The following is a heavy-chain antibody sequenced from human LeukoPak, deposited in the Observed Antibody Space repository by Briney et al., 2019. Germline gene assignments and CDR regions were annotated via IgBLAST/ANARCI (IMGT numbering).Heavy chain of an antibody. V-gene: IGHV1-18*01. Sequence: ASVKVSCKASGYTFTSYGISWVRQAPGQGLEWMRWISAYNGNTNYAQKLQSRVTMTTDTSTSTAYMELRSLRSDDTAVYYCARVLGIAAAGRERYGMDVWGQGTTVTVSS. D-gene: IGHD6-13*01. J-gene: IGHJ6*02. CDR3: ARVLGIAAAGRERYGMDV. CDR2: ISAYNGNT. CDR1: GYTFTSYG.